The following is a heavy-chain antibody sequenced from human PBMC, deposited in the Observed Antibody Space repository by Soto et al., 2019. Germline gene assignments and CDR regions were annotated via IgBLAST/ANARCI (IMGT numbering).Heavy chain of an antibody. Sequence: QVQLVQSGAEVKKTGASVKVSCKASGYTFTSYYMHWVRQAPGQGLECMGIINPSGGSTSYAQKFQGRVTMTRDTSTSTVDMELSSLGSEGTAVYYCSRGAATYYYDRRGESLDYWGQGTLVTVSS. V-gene: IGHV1-46*01. CDR2: INPSGGST. J-gene: IGHJ4*02. D-gene: IGHD3-22*01. CDR3: SRGAATYYYDRRGESLDY. CDR1: GYTFTSYY.